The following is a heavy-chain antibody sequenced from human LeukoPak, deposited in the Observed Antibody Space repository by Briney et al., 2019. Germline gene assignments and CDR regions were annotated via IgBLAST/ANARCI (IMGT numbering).Heavy chain of an antibody. V-gene: IGHV1-2*02. J-gene: IGHJ4*02. D-gene: IGHD5-24*01. CDR3: ARDRYGDGFAHFDY. CDR1: GYTFTGYY. CDR2: INPNSGGT. Sequence: GASVKVSCKASGYTFTGYYMHWVRQAPGQGLEWMGWINPNSGGTNYAQKFQGRVTMTRDTSISAVYMELSRLRSDDAAVYYCARDRYGDGFAHFDYWGQGALVTVSS.